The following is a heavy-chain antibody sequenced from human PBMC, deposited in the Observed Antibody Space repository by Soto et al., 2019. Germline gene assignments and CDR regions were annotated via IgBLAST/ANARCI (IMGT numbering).Heavy chain of an antibody. D-gene: IGHD5-12*01. CDR3: ARTDIVTTNWFDP. CDR2: INHRGST. J-gene: IGHJ5*02. Sequence: QVHLQQWGAGLLKPSETLSLTCAVYGESFIGYYWTWIRQPPGKGLEWIGEINHRGSTNYNPSLKSRVTISIDTSKNQFSQKLTSVTAADTSVYYCARTDIVTTNWFDPWGQGTLVTVSS. V-gene: IGHV4-34*02. CDR1: GESFIGYY.